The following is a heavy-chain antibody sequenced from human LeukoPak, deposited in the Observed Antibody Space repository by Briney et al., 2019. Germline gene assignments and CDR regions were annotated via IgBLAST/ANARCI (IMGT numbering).Heavy chain of an antibody. J-gene: IGHJ4*02. CDR1: GFTFSSYA. V-gene: IGHV3-30-3*01. CDR3: ARGGGTTVTQDGYYFDY. CDR2: ISYDGSNK. D-gene: IGHD4-17*01. Sequence: GGSLRLSCAASGFTFSSYAMHWVRQAPGKGLEWVAVISYDGSNKYYADSVKGRFTISRDNSKNTVYLQMNSLRPEDMAVYFCARGGGTTVTQDGYYFDYWGQGTLVIVSS.